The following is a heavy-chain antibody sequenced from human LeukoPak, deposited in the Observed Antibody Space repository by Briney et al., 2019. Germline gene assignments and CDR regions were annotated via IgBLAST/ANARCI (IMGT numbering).Heavy chain of an antibody. V-gene: IGHV4-31*03. CDR1: GGSISSGGYY. J-gene: IGHJ5*01. Sequence: SETLSLTCTVSGGSISSGGYYWSWIRQHPGKGLEWIGFIYYSGSTYYNPSLKSRLTISVDTSKNQFSLKLNSVTAADTAVYYCARGGGHCTNGVCPPWFESWGQGMLVTVSS. D-gene: IGHD2-8*01. CDR3: ARGGGHCTNGVCPPWFES. CDR2: IYYSGST.